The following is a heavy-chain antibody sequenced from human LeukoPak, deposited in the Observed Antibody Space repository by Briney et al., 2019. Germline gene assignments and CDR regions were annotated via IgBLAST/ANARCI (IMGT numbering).Heavy chain of an antibody. CDR1: GYTFTTHG. D-gene: IGHD2-15*01. CDR2: ISPHNGQT. CDR3: ARYHAYSIDY. J-gene: IGHJ4*02. Sequence: ALVKVSCEASGYTFTTHGICWVRQAPGQGLEWMGWISPHNGQTYYAQKFQGRVTMTTDTSPSTGYMELRSLIPDDTAVYYCARYHAYSIDYWGQGTLVTVSS. V-gene: IGHV1-18*01.